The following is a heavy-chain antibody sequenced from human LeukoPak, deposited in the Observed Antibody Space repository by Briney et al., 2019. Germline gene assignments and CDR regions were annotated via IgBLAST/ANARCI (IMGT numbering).Heavy chain of an antibody. CDR3: ARDQRFLEWSHFDWFDP. Sequence: GSSVKVSCKASGGTFSSYTISWVRQAPGQGLEWMGWINPNSGGTNYAQKFQGRVTMTRDTSISTAYMELSRLRSDDTAVYYCARDQRFLEWSHFDWFDPWGQGTLVTVSS. V-gene: IGHV1-2*02. D-gene: IGHD3-3*01. J-gene: IGHJ5*02. CDR1: GGTFSSYT. CDR2: INPNSGGT.